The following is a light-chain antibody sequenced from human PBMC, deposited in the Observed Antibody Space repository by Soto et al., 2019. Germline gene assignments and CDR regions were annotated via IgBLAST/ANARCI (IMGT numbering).Light chain of an antibody. V-gene: IGKV1-5*03. CDR3: QEYNSAYLYT. J-gene: IGKJ2*01. CDR1: QSISSW. CDR2: KAS. Sequence: DIQMTQSPSTLSASVGDRVTITCRASQSISSWLAWYQQKPGKAPKLLIYKASTLERGVPSRFSGSGSGTEFALAISSLQPDDFAAYYCQEYNSAYLYTVGQGTKVEVK.